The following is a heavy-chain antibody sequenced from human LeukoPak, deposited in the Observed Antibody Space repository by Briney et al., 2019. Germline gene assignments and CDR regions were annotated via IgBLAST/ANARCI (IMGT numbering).Heavy chain of an antibody. D-gene: IGHD2-2*01. Sequence: PGGSLRLSCAASGFTFSSYAMHWVRQAPGKGLEWVAVISYDGSNKYYADSVKGRFTISRDNSKNTLYLQMNSLRAEDTAVYYCARAPATHNQRPPKYWGQGTLVTVSS. CDR2: ISYDGSNK. J-gene: IGHJ4*02. CDR3: ARAPATHNQRPPKY. CDR1: GFTFSSYA. V-gene: IGHV3-30-3*01.